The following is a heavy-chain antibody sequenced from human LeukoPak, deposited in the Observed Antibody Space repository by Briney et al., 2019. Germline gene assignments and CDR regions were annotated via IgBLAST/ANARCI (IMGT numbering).Heavy chain of an antibody. CDR2: IKQDGSEK. CDR3: AVGVYYFDY. J-gene: IGHJ4*02. CDR1: GFTFSSYW. Sequence: QPGGSLRLSCAASGFTFSSYWMSWVRQAPGKGLEWVASIKQDGSEKYYVDSVKGRFTISRDNAKNSLCLQMNSLRAEDTAVYYCAVGVYYFDYWGQGTLVTVSS. V-gene: IGHV3-7*02. D-gene: IGHD3-10*01.